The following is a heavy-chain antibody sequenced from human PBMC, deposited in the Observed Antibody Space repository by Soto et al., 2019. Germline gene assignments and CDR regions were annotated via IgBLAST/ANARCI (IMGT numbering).Heavy chain of an antibody. CDR2: IWYDGSNK. Sequence: QVQLVESGGGVVQPGRSLRLSCAASGFTFSSYGMHWVRQAPGKGLEWVAVIWYDGSNKYYADSVKGRFTISRDNSKNTLYLQMNSLRAEDTAVYYCARYLVMDYGGNSGEWGFDYWGQGTLVTVSS. D-gene: IGHD4-17*01. V-gene: IGHV3-33*01. CDR1: GFTFSSYG. CDR3: ARYLVMDYGGNSGEWGFDY. J-gene: IGHJ4*02.